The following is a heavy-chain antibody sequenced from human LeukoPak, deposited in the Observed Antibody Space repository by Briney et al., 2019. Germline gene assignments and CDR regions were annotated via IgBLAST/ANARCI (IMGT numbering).Heavy chain of an antibody. V-gene: IGHV4-39*07. J-gene: IGHJ6*02. D-gene: IGHD7-27*01. Sequence: SETLSLTCTASGGSISSSSYYWGWIRQPPGKGLEWIGSIYYSGSTYYNPSLKSRVTISEDTPKNQFYLKLTPATAADTAVYYCARNWGAAGWDNYNGMDVWGQGTTVIVSS. CDR3: ARNWGAAGWDNYNGMDV. CDR2: IYYSGST. CDR1: GGSISSSSYY.